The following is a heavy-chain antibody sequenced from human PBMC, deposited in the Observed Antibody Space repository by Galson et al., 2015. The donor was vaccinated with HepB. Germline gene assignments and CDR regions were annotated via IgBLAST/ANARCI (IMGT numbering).Heavy chain of an antibody. CDR3: ARDETVYGGHSPAASDI. V-gene: IGHV3-21*01. J-gene: IGHJ3*02. Sequence: SLRLSCAASGFTFSSYSMNWVRQAPGKGLEWVTFISSGSTYIYYVDSVMGRFTISRDNAKKTLYLQMNSLRAEDTAVYYCARDETVYGGHSPAASDIWGQGTMVTVSS. CDR1: GFTFSSYS. D-gene: IGHD2-21*01. CDR2: ISSGSTYI.